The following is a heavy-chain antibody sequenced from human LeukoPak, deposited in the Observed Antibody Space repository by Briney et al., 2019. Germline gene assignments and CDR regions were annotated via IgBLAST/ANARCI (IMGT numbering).Heavy chain of an antibody. D-gene: IGHD3-10*01. V-gene: IGHV1-18*04. CDR2: IGAYNGYT. CDR3: VREVTMVRGVITFYHYNGMDV. Sequence: ASVKVSCKASGYTFTSYGISWVRQAPGQGLEWMGWIGAYNGYTSYAQNFQGRVTMTTDASTSTAYMELRSLRSDDTAVYYCVREVTMVRGVITFYHYNGMDVWGQGTTVTVSS. J-gene: IGHJ6*02. CDR1: GYTFTSYG.